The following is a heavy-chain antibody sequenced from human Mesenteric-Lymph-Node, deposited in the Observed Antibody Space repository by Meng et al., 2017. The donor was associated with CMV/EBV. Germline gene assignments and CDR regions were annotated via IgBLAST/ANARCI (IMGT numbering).Heavy chain of an antibody. CDR3: ARDTDNHGALFDY. CDR1: GGSISSYY. J-gene: IGHJ4*02. V-gene: IGHV4-59*12. CDR2: IYYSGST. D-gene: IGHD1-14*01. Sequence: SETLSLTCTVSGGSISSYYWSWIRQPPGKGLEWIGYIYYSGSTNYNPSLKSRLTISVDTSKNQFSLYLSSVTAADTALYYCARDTDNHGALFDYWGLGTLVTVSS.